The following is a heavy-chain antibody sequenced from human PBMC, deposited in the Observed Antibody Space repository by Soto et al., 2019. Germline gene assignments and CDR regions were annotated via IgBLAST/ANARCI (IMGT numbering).Heavy chain of an antibody. D-gene: IGHD6-19*01. CDR2: INHSGST. CDR1: GGSFSGYY. CDR3: ARVESSGWYRGGFYYYYGMDV. J-gene: IGHJ6*02. V-gene: IGHV4-34*01. Sequence: PSETLSLTCAVYGGSFSGYYWSWIRQPPGKGLEWIGEINHSGSTNYNPSLKSRVTISVDTSKNQFSLKLSSVTAADTAVYYCARVESSGWYRGGFYYYYGMDVWGQGTTVTRLL.